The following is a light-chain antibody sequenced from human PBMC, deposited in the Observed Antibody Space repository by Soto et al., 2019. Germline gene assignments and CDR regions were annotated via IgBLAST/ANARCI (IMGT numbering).Light chain of an antibody. Sequence: QSVLTQPASVSGSPGQSITISCTGTSSDVGAYNFVSWYHQHPGKVPKLMIFDVSSRPSGVSDRFSGSKSGNTASLTISGLQAEDEGDYYCSSYTSSSTHVFGSGTKVTVL. J-gene: IGLJ1*01. V-gene: IGLV2-14*03. CDR1: SSDVGAYNF. CDR3: SSYTSSSTHV. CDR2: DVS.